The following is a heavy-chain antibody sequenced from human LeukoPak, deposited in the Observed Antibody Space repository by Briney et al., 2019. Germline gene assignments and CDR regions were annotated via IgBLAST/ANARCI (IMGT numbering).Heavy chain of an antibody. V-gene: IGHV4-34*01. D-gene: IGHD1-14*01. CDR1: GGSFSGYY. Sequence: SETLSLTCAVYGGSFSGYYWSWIRQPPGKGLEWIGEINHSGSTNYNPSLKSRVTISVDTSKNQFSLKLSSVTAADTAVYYCARGNRLRIFQLDYWGQGTLVTVSS. CDR3: ARGNRLRIFQLDY. J-gene: IGHJ4*02. CDR2: INHSGST.